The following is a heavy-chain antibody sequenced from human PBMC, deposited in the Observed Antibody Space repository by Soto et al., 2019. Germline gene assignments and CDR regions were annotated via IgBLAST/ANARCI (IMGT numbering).Heavy chain of an antibody. CDR1: GYTFTGYY. CDR3: ARSPIPAAPMYYFDY. D-gene: IGHD2-2*01. V-gene: IGHV1-2*04. CDR2: INPNSGGT. Sequence: GASVKVSCKASGYTFTGYYMHWVRQAPGQGLEWMGWINPNSGGTNYAQKFQGWVTMTRDASISTAYMELSRLRSDDTAVYYCARSPIPAAPMYYFDYWGQGTLVTVSS. J-gene: IGHJ4*02.